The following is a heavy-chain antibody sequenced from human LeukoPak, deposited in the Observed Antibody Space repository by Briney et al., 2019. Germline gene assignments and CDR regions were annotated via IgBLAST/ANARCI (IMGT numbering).Heavy chain of an antibody. V-gene: IGHV3-15*01. CDR3: TRDKLELRQFDY. CDR1: WFTFNNAL. CDR2: IKSKPDGGAI. J-gene: IGHJ4*02. D-gene: IGHD1-26*01. Sequence: GSLGLSWSTSWFTFNNALVRWVRQAPGKGVELGCRIKSKPDGGAIDYAAPVKGRFIISRDDSKDMLYLQMNSLKTEDTGVYYCTRDKLELRQFDYWGQGTLVTVSS.